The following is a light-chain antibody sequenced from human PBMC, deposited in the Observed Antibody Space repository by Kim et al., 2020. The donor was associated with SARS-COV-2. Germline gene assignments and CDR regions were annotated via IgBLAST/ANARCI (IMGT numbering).Light chain of an antibody. CDR1: NIGGKH. Sequence: VSVALGQTAKISCGGNNIGGKHVHWYQQRPGQAPVTVIYRNNNLPSGIPERFSGSNSGNAATLSISRVQVGDEAVYFCQVWDSNTVIFGGGTQLTVL. CDR3: QVWDSNTVI. V-gene: IGLV3-9*01. CDR2: RNN. J-gene: IGLJ2*01.